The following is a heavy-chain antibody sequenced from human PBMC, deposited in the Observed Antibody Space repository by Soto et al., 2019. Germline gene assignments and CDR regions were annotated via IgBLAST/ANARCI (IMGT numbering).Heavy chain of an antibody. V-gene: IGHV3-23*01. CDR3: AKERQDDFWSGYSYREFDQ. CDR2: ISGSGGKT. CDR1: GFTFSSYA. J-gene: IGHJ4*02. Sequence: GGSLRLSCAASGFTFSSYAMSWVRQAPGKGLEWVSGISGSGGKTFYADSVKGRFTISRDSSKNTLFLQINSLRVGDTALYYCAKERQDDFWSGYSYREFDQWGQGTLVTVSS. D-gene: IGHD3-3*01.